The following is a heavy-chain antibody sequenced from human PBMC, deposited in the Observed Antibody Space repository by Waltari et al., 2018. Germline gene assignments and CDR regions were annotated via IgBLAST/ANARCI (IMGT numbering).Heavy chain of an antibody. Sequence: QVTLRESGPALVKPTQTLTLTCTVSGFSLSTTGTCVTWIRQPPGKALEWLARIAWDDDKYYNTALKTRLNISKDASKNQVVVTMTNMDPVDTATHDSTRRYSYAPDWFDPWGQGTLVTVSS. CDR3: TRRYSYAPDWFDP. V-gene: IGHV2-70*15. CDR2: IAWDDDK. CDR1: GFSLSTTGTC. D-gene: IGHD3-16*01. J-gene: IGHJ5*02.